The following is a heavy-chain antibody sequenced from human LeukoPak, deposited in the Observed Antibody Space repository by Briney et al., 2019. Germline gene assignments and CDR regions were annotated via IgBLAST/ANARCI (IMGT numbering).Heavy chain of an antibody. V-gene: IGHV3-15*01. Sequence: PGGSLRLSCAASGFTFSNAWMSWVRQAPGKGLEWVGRIKSKTDGGTTDYAAPVKGRFTISRDDSKNTLYLQMNSLKTEDTAVYYRTASLSSTSRGYWGQGTLVTVSS. D-gene: IGHD2-2*01. J-gene: IGHJ4*02. CDR3: TASLSSTSRGY. CDR1: GFTFSNAW. CDR2: IKSKTDGGTT.